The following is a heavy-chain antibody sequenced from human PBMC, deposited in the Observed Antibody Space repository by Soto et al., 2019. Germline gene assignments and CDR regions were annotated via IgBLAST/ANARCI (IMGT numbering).Heavy chain of an antibody. CDR1: GGTFSSYA. CDR3: ARSGYHMAPFDY. Sequence: SVKVSCKASGGTFSSYAISWVRQAPGQGLEWMGGIIPTFGTANYAQKFQGRVTITADESTSTAYMELSSLRSEDTAVYYCARSGYHMAPFDYWGQGTMVTVSS. CDR2: IIPTFGTA. D-gene: IGHD3-22*01. J-gene: IGHJ4*02. V-gene: IGHV1-69*13.